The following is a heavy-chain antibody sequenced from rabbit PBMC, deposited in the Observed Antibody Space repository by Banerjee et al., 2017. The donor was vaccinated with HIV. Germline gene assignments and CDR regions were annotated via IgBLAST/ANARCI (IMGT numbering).Heavy chain of an antibody. D-gene: IGHD4-1*01. CDR3: ARDLAGVIGWNFGL. CDR1: GFSFSSRYW. CDR2: IYTGRGST. J-gene: IGHJ6*01. Sequence: QEQLEESGGDLVKPEGSLTLTCTASGFSFSSRYWIYWVRQAPGKGLEWIGCIYTGRGSTDYANWVSGRFTISSDNVQNTVDLQMNSLTAADTATYFCARDLAGVIGWNFGLWGPGTLVTVS. V-gene: IGHV1S45*01.